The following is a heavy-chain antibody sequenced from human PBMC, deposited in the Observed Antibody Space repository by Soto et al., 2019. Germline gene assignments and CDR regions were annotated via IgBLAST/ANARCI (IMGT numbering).Heavy chain of an antibody. D-gene: IGHD3-10*01. CDR3: ARERGSRAFDY. CDR2: MNSNSGNT. V-gene: IGHV1-8*01. J-gene: IGHJ4*02. CDR1: GYTFTSYD. Sequence: QVQLLQSGAEVKKPGASVKVSCKASGYTFTSYDINWGRQATGQGLEWMGWMNSNSGNTGYAQKCQGRVTMTRNTSIGTAYMELRSLSAAGMAVYYCARERGSRAFDYWGQGTLVTVSS.